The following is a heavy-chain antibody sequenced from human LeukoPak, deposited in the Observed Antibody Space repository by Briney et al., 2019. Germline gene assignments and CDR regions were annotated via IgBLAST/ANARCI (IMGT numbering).Heavy chain of an antibody. Sequence: GGSLRLSCSASGFSFNNYAVHWVRQAPGKGLEYVSGINSDGGTSHYADSAKGRFTISRDNSKNALYLQLSSLRPEDTALYYCVKIMFVWGGFIRTVVFNIGGKGKMVTVSS. CDR3: VKIMFVWGGFIRTVVFNI. D-gene: IGHD3-16*02. CDR1: GFSFNNYA. CDR2: INSDGGTS. J-gene: IGHJ3*02. V-gene: IGHV3-64D*06.